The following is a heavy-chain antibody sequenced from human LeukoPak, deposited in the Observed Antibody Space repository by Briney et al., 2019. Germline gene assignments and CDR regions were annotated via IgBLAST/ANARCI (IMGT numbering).Heavy chain of an antibody. Sequence: SQTLSLTCTVSGDSISSGIYYWSWIRQPAGKGLEWIGRIYTSGSTNYNPSLKSRVTISVDTSKNQFSLKLSSVTAAGTAVYYCARGEYQLLFSYWGQGTLVTVSS. J-gene: IGHJ4*02. D-gene: IGHD2-2*01. CDR3: ARGEYQLLFSY. V-gene: IGHV4-61*02. CDR1: GDSISSGIYY. CDR2: IYTSGST.